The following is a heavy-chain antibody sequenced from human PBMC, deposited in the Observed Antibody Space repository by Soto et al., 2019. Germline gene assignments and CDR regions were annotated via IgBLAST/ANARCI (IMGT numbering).Heavy chain of an antibody. Sequence: EVQLVESGGGLVQPGGSLRLSCAASGFTFSSYSMNWVRQAPGKGLEWVSYISSSRSTIYYADSVKGRFTISKDNAKNSLYLQMNSLRAEDTAVYYCARDVNYGLFAYWGQGTMVTVSS. D-gene: IGHD4-17*01. J-gene: IGHJ4*02. CDR2: ISSSRSTI. CDR3: ARDVNYGLFAY. V-gene: IGHV3-48*01. CDR1: GFTFSSYS.